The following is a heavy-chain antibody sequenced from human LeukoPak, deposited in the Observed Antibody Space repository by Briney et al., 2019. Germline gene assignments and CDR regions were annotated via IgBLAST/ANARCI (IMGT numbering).Heavy chain of an antibody. CDR1: GFTFSSYS. V-gene: IGHV3-21*01. J-gene: IGHJ5*02. Sequence: GGSLRLSCAASGFTFSSYSMNWVRQAPGKGLEWVSSISSSSSYIYYADSVKGRFTISRDNAKNSLYLQMNSLRAEDTAVYYCARDPPYYYGSGSYDENWFDPSGQGTLVTVSS. CDR2: ISSSSSYI. CDR3: ARDPPYYYGSGSYDENWFDP. D-gene: IGHD3-10*01.